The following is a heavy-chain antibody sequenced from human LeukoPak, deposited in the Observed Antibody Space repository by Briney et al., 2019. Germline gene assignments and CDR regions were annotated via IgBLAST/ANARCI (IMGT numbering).Heavy chain of an antibody. D-gene: IGHD3-10*01. V-gene: IGHV1-18*01. CDR2: VNPYNGDT. CDR3: TRGGVNNNLLDF. CDR1: GYPFTASG. J-gene: IGHJ4*02. Sequence: GASVKVSCKPSGYPFTASGLTWIRQAPGQGLEWMGWVNPYNGDTAYAQSLQGRVTMTTDTSTNTAYMELRSLRSDDTAVYYCTRGGVNNNLLDFWGQGTVVTVPS.